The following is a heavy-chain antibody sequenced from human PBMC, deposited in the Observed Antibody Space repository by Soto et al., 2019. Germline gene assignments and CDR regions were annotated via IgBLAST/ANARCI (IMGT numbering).Heavy chain of an antibody. D-gene: IGHD3-10*01. V-gene: IGHV3-74*01. Sequence: GGSLRLSCAASGFTFSSYWMHWVRQAPGKGLVWVSRINSDGSSTSYADSVKGRFTISRDNAKNTLYLQMNSLRAEDTAVYYCARLSMATRPYYYYYMDVWGKGTTVTVSS. CDR1: GFTFSSYW. CDR3: ARLSMATRPYYYYYMDV. J-gene: IGHJ6*03. CDR2: INSDGSST.